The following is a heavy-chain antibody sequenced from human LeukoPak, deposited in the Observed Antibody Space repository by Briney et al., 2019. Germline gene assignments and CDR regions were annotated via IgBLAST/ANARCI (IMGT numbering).Heavy chain of an antibody. J-gene: IGHJ4*02. D-gene: IGHD3-22*01. Sequence: GGSLRLSCAASGFTFSSYAMSWVRQAPGKGLEWVSAISGSGGSTYYADSVKGRFTISRDNSKNTLHLQMNSLRAEDTAVYYCAKVGYDSSGILDYWGQGTLVTVSS. CDR3: AKVGYDSSGILDY. CDR1: GFTFSSYA. V-gene: IGHV3-23*01. CDR2: ISGSGGST.